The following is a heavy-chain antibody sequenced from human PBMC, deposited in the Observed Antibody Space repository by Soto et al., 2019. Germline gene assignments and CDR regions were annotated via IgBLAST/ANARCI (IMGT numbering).Heavy chain of an antibody. CDR3: AKRPTYSSTWYSLAC. V-gene: IGHV3-23*01. CDR1: GFTFSNYA. J-gene: IGHJ4*02. CDR2: ISGNGVNI. D-gene: IGHD6-13*01. Sequence: GGSLRLSCAGSGFTFSNYAMGWVRQAPGKGLEWVSLISGNGVNIHYADSVKGRFTVSRDNSENTVYLQMNSLRADDTAVYYCAKRPTYSSTWYSLACWGQGTLVTVSS.